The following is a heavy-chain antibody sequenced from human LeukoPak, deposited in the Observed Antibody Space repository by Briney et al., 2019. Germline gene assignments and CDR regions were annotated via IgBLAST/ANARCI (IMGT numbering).Heavy chain of an antibody. CDR3: AQDIAWGAFEH. D-gene: IGHD7-27*01. CDR1: GFTFRNHG. J-gene: IGHJ4*02. V-gene: IGHV3-23*01. CDR2: ISPSGGGT. Sequence: GGSLRLSCAASGFTFRNHGMNWVRQAPGRGLEWVSGISPSGGGTYYADSVKGRFTISRDDSKNTLSLQMNSLRVEDTALYYCAQDIAWGAFEHWGQGTLVTVSS.